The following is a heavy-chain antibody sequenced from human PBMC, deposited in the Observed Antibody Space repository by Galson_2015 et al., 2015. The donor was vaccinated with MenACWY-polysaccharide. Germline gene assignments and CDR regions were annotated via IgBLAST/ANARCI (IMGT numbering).Heavy chain of an antibody. Sequence: PALVKPTQTLTLTCTFSGFSLSTSGVGVGWIRQPPGKALEWLALIYWDDDKRYSPSLKSRLTITKDTSKNQVVLTMTNMDPEDTATYYCGHSRPTRVVDYWGQGTLVTVSS. CDR3: GHSRPTRVVDY. CDR2: IYWDDDK. CDR1: GFSLSTSGVG. D-gene: IGHD6-6*01. J-gene: IGHJ4*02. V-gene: IGHV2-5*02.